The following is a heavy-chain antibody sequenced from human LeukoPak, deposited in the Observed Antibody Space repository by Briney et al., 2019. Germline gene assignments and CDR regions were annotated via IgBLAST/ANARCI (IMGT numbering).Heavy chain of an antibody. V-gene: IGHV4-34*01. J-gene: IGHJ4*02. D-gene: IGHD3-9*01. CDR2: INHSGST. CDR3: ARADTNRVLRYFDWLHTSLGFDY. Sequence: SETLSLTCAVYGGSFSGYYWSWIRQPPGKGLEWIGEINHSGSTNYNPSLKSRVTISVDTSKNQFSLKLSSVTAADTAVYYCARADTNRVLRYFDWLHTSLGFDYWGQGTLVTVSS. CDR1: GGSFSGYY.